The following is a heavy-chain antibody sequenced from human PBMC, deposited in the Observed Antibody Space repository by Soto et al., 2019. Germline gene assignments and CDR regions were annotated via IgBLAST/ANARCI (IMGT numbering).Heavy chain of an antibody. CDR2: IYYSGTT. Sequence: KPSEPLSLTCTVSAGSISTYFWSWIRQPPGKGLEWIGYIYYSGTTNYNPSLKSRVTILLDTSKNQFSLRLSSVTAADTAVYYCARGRGGTYDAFDIWGQGTMVTVSS. D-gene: IGHD1-26*01. CDR1: AGSISTYF. J-gene: IGHJ3*02. V-gene: IGHV4-59*01. CDR3: ARGRGGTYDAFDI.